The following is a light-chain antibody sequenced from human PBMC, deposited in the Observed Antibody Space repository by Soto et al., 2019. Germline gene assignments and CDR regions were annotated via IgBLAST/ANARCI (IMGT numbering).Light chain of an antibody. V-gene: IGKV3-20*01. CDR3: QQYGSSGT. J-gene: IGKJ1*01. CDR1: QSVSNNY. Sequence: EIVLTQSPGSRSRSPLEIASLSVMASQSVSNNYLAWYQQKPGQAPRLLIYGASNRATGIPDRFSGSGSGTDFTLTISRLETEDFAVYYCQQYGSSGTFGQGTKVDIK. CDR2: GAS.